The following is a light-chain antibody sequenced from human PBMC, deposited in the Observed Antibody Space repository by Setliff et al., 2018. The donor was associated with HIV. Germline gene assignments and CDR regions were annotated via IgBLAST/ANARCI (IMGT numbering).Light chain of an antibody. V-gene: IGLV4-69*01. J-gene: IGLJ3*02. CDR3: QTWGTGFWV. CDR1: SGHSTYA. CDR2: LTSDGSH. Sequence: QPVLTQSPSASASLGASVKLTCTLSSGHSTYAVAWHQQQPEKGPRYLMKLTSDGSHTKGDGIPDRFSGSSPGAERYLSISSLQSEDEADYYCQTWGTGFWVFGGGTKVTVL.